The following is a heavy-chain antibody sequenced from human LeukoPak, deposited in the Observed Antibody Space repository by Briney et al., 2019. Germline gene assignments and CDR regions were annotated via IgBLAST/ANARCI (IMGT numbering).Heavy chain of an antibody. CDR1: GYTFTSYG. Sequence: ASVKVSCRASGYTFTSYGISWWRQAPGQGLEGMGWISAYNGNTNYAQKLQGRVTMTTDTSTSTAYMELSSLRSDDTAVYHCARDRSHISDYWGQGTLVTVSS. CDR3: ARDRSHISDY. J-gene: IGHJ4*02. V-gene: IGHV1-18*01. CDR2: ISAYNGNT.